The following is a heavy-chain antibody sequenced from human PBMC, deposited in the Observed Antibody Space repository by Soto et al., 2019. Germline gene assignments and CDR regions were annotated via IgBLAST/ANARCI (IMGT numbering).Heavy chain of an antibody. CDR1: VGSISSGGYY. CDR3: ARDRQKLAFDY. CDR2: IYYSGST. D-gene: IGHD2-21*01. V-gene: IGHV4-31*03. Sequence: PSETLSLTCTVSVGSISSGGYYWSWIRQHPGKGLEWIGYIYYSGSTYYNPSLKSRVTISVDTSKNQFSLKLSSVTAADTAVYYCARDRQKLAFDYWGQGTLVTVSS. J-gene: IGHJ4*02.